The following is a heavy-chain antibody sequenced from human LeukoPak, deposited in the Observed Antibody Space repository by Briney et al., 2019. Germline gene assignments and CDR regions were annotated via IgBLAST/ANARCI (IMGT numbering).Heavy chain of an antibody. J-gene: IGHJ4*02. Sequence: GGSLRLSCAASGFIFRNYDMHWVRQAPGKGLEWVAYVRYAGSNKYYADSVKGRFTISRDDSRNTLYLQMNSLRAEDTAVYYCAKDRGKARSTHFEYWGQGPLVTVSS. V-gene: IGHV3-30*02. CDR2: VRYAGSNK. D-gene: IGHD3-10*01. CDR1: GFIFRNYD. CDR3: AKDRGKARSTHFEY.